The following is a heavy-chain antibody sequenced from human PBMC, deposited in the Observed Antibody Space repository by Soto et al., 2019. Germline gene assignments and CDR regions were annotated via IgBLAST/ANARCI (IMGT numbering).Heavy chain of an antibody. CDR1: GGSFSGYY. CDR3: ARTAPFDF. CDR2: INHSGST. Sequence: SETLSLTCAVYGGSFSGYYWSWIRQPPGKGLEWIGEINHSGSTNYNPSLKSRVTISVDTSRNQFSLKLNSVTAADTALYYCARTAPFDFWGQGTLVTVS. D-gene: IGHD2-21*02. V-gene: IGHV4-34*01. J-gene: IGHJ4*02.